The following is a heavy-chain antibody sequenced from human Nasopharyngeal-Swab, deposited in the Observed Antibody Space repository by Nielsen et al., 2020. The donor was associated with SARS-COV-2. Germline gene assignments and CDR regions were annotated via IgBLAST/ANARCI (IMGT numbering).Heavy chain of an antibody. J-gene: IGHJ3*02. Sequence: WIRQPPGKGLEWVAVISYDGSNKYYADSVKGRFTISRDNSKNTLYLQMNSLRAEDTAVYYCASSYYDFRSGYYYHGAFDIWGQGTMVTVSS. D-gene: IGHD3-3*01. CDR2: ISYDGSNK. CDR3: ASSYYDFRSGYYYHGAFDI. V-gene: IGHV3-30*04.